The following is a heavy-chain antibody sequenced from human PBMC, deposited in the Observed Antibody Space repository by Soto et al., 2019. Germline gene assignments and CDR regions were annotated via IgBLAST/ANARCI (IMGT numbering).Heavy chain of an antibody. CDR2: ISGYNGNT. D-gene: IGHD2-2*03. Sequence: QVQLVQSGAEVKKPGASVKVSCKASGYTFTSYGISWGRQAPGQGLEWMGWISGYNGNTNYAQKLQGRVTMNTDTSTSTAYMELRSLRSDDTAVYYCARDGYCISTSCRHYDYYGMDVWGQGTTVTVSS. V-gene: IGHV1-18*01. CDR1: GYTFTSYG. J-gene: IGHJ6*02. CDR3: ARDGYCISTSCRHYDYYGMDV.